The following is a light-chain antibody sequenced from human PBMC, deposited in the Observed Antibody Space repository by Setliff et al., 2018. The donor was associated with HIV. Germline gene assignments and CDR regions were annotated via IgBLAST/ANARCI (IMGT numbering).Light chain of an antibody. V-gene: IGLV1-47*01. CDR1: SSNIGSNY. J-gene: IGLJ1*01. Sequence: QSVLTQPPSASGTPGQSVTISCSGSSSNIGSNYVYWYQQLPGTAPKLLIYRNNQRPSGVPDRFSGSKSGTSASLAISGLRSEDEADYYCASWDDSLSNYVFGTGTKVTVL. CDR3: ASWDDSLSNYV. CDR2: RNN.